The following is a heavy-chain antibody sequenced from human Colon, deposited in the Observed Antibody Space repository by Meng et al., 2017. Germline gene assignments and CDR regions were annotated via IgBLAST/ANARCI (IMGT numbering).Heavy chain of an antibody. CDR3: ARHGGWHFDY. CDR1: GGSISSSNY. D-gene: IGHD6-19*01. Sequence: HVELQEWGPGLVEPSGTLSLTCAVSGGSISSSNYWSWVRQPPGKGLEWIGQIYLSGSPSYNPSLESRVTISVDKSKNQLSLRLTSVTAADTAIYYCARHGGWHFDYWGQGTLVTVSS. J-gene: IGHJ4*02. CDR2: IYLSGSP. V-gene: IGHV4-4*02.